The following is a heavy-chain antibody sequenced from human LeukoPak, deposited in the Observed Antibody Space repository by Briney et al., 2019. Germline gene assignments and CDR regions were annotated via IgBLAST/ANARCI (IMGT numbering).Heavy chain of an antibody. J-gene: IGHJ6*02. CDR2: IIPILGIA. CDR3: ARPMEGVITISYGMDV. D-gene: IGHD3-9*01. V-gene: IGHV1-69*04. CDR1: GGTFSSYA. Sequence: ASVKVSYKASGGTFSSYAISWVRQAPGQGLEWMGRIIPILGIANYAQKFQGRVTITADKSTSTAYMELSSLRSEDTAVYYCARPMEGVITISYGMDVWGQGTTVTVSS.